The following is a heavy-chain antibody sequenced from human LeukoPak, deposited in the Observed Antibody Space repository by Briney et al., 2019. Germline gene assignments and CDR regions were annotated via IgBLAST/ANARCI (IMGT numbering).Heavy chain of an antibody. CDR3: ARKLGIAVADDAFDI. D-gene: IGHD6-19*01. V-gene: IGHV1-46*01. CDR1: GYTFTSNY. Sequence: ASVKVSCKASGYTFTSNYIHWVRQAPGQGLEWMGIINPSGGSTSYAQKFQGRVTMTRDTSTSTVYMELSSLRSEDTAVYYCARKLGIAVADDAFDIWGQGTMATVSS. J-gene: IGHJ3*02. CDR2: INPSGGST.